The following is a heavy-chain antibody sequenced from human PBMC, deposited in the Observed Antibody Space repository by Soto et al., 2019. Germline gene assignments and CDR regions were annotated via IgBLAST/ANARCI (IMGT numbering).Heavy chain of an antibody. CDR1: GNTFSGYT. Sequence: QVQLEQSGAEVKRRGASVKVSCKASGNTFSGYTINWMRQAPGQRLEWMGWVNVGDGNTRYSQKFQGRVTITRDTSASTAYMELSSLTSEDTAIYFCAKGLRSARTAGYYFDYWGQGTLVTVSS. V-gene: IGHV1-3*01. CDR3: AKGLRSARTAGYYFDY. CDR2: VNVGDGNT. J-gene: IGHJ4*02. D-gene: IGHD3-3*01.